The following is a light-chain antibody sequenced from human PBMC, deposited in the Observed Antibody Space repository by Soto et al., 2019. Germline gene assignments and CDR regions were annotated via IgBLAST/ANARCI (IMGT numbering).Light chain of an antibody. CDR1: QTVGSSF. Sequence: EIVLTQSPGTLSMSPGDGATLSCRASQTVGSSFLGWYQQKPGQAPRLIIYGASNRATGIPDRFSGRGSGTEFTLTISSLEAEDFAVYYCQQRSLWPLTFGGGTKVEIK. CDR3: QQRSLWPLT. J-gene: IGKJ4*01. V-gene: IGKV3D-20*02. CDR2: GAS.